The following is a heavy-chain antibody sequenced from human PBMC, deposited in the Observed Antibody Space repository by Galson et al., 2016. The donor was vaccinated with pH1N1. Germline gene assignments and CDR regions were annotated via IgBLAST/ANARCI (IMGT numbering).Heavy chain of an antibody. CDR3: VRQYRELLGDAFDF. CDR2: IYNSGGST. Sequence: SETLSLTCAVSGASISSQYWSWIRQPPGKGLEWIGNIYNSGGSTTYNPSLRSRVTISIETSRNQFSLHLTSVTAADTAIYYCVRQYRELLGDAFDFWVQGTMVSVSS. CDR1: GASISSQY. J-gene: IGHJ3*01. D-gene: IGHD1-7*01. V-gene: IGHV4-59*11.